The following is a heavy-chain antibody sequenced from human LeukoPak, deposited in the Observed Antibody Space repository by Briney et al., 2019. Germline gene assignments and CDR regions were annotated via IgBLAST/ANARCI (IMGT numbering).Heavy chain of an antibody. V-gene: IGHV3-30*18. CDR2: ISYDGSNK. CDR3: AKDRGVGAPFDY. Sequence: GRSLRLSCAASGFTFSSYGMHWVRQAPGKGLEWAAVISYDGSNKYYADSVKGRFTISRDNSKNTLYLQMNSLRAEDTAVYYCAKDRGVGAPFDYWGQGTLVTVSS. CDR1: GFTFSSYG. D-gene: IGHD1-26*01. J-gene: IGHJ4*02.